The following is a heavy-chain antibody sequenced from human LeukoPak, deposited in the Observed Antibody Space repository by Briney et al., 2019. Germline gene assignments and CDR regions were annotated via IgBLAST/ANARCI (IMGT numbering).Heavy chain of an antibody. CDR3: AKDLYSSSSWVYYFDY. V-gene: IGHV3-74*01. CDR2: INFDANNT. D-gene: IGHD6-6*01. Sequence: GGSLRLSCAASGFTFSDYWMHWVRQAPGKGPVWVSRINFDANNTLYADSVKGRFTISRDNSKNTLYLQMNSLRAEDTAVYYCAKDLYSSSSWVYYFDYWGQGTLVTVSS. CDR1: GFTFSDYW. J-gene: IGHJ4*02.